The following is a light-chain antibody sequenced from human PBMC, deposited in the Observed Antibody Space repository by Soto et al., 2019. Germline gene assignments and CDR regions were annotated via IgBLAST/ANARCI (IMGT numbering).Light chain of an antibody. CDR1: ASNIGAGYD. CDR2: VTS. CDR3: QSYDSSLSGYVV. Sequence: QSVLTQPPSVSGAPGQRVPISCLGAASNIGAGYDVPWTKHLPGTAPKLPIYVTSNRPSGFPDRFSGSKSGTSASLAITGLQAEDEADYYCQSYDSSLSGYVVFGGGTKVTVL. J-gene: IGLJ2*01. V-gene: IGLV1-40*01.